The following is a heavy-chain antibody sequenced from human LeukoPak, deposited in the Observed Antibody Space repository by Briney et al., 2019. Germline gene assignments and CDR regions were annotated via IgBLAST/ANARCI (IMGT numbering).Heavy chain of an antibody. D-gene: IGHD3-10*02. J-gene: IGHJ4*02. Sequence: GGSLRLSCAASGFTFSSYWMSWVRQAPGKGLEWVANIKQDGSEKYYVDSVKGRFTISRDNAKNSLYLQMNSLRAEDTAVYYCARCLFGDGYYFDYWGQGTLVTVSS. CDR1: GFTFSSYW. V-gene: IGHV3-7*04. CDR2: IKQDGSEK. CDR3: ARCLFGDGYYFDY.